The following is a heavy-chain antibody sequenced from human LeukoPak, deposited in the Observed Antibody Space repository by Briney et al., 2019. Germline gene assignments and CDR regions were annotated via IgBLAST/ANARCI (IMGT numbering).Heavy chain of an antibody. J-gene: IGHJ1*01. CDR1: GFTFSSYA. Sequence: GGSLRLSCSASGFTFSSYAMHWVRQAPGKGLEYVSAISSNGGSTYYADSVKGRFTISRDNSKSTLYLQMSSLRAEDTAVYYCVPRPRGWYQYFQHWGQGTLVTVSS. V-gene: IGHV3-64D*06. D-gene: IGHD6-19*01. CDR3: VPRPRGWYQYFQH. CDR2: ISSNGGST.